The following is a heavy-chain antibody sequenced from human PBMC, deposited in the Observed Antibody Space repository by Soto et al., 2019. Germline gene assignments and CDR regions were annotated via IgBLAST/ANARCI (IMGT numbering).Heavy chain of an antibody. CDR1: GGSISNGDYY. CDR3: ARSAMVRGVPLDY. Sequence: PSETRSLTCTVCGGSISNGDYYWSWIRQPPGKGLEWIGYIYYSGSTYYNPSLKSRVTISVDTSKNQFSLKLSSVTAADTAVYYSARSAMVRGVPLDYWGQGTLVTYPQ. J-gene: IGHJ4*02. V-gene: IGHV4-30-4*01. D-gene: IGHD3-10*01. CDR2: IYYSGST.